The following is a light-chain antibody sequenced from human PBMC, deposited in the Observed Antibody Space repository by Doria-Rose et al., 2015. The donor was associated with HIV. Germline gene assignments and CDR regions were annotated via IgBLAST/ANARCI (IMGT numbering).Light chain of an antibody. Sequence: DIQMTQSPSSLSASAGDTVTITCRANQGISNSLAWYQQKPGKAPKLLLYDASRLESGVPSRFGGSGSGTDYTLTISSLQPEDFATYYCQQYYSTPLTFGQGTQVEV. CDR3: QQYYSTPLT. J-gene: IGKJ1*01. V-gene: IGKV1-NL1*01. CDR1: QGISNS. CDR2: DAS.